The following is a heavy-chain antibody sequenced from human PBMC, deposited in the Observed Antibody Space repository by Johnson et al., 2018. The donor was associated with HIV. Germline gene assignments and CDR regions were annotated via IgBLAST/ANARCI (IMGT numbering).Heavy chain of an antibody. CDR1: GFTFDDCG. V-gene: IGHV3-20*04. J-gene: IGHJ3*02. D-gene: IGHD2-15*01. Sequence: EVQLVESGGGVVRPGGSLRLSCAASGFTFDDCGMNWVRQAPGKGLEWVSGINWNGGRTGYADSVKGRFTISRDNAKNSLYLQMNSLRAEDTALYYCARELGYCSGGSCHDAFAIWGQGTMVTVSS. CDR2: INWNGGRT. CDR3: ARELGYCSGGSCHDAFAI.